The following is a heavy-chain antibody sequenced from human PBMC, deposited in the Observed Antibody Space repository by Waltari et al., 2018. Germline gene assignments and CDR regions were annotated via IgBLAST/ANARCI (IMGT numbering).Heavy chain of an antibody. CDR1: GGTFSSYA. Sequence: QVQLVQSGAEVKKPGSSVKVSCKASGGTFSSYAISWVRQAPGQGLEWMGGFIPIFGTANYAQKFQGRGTITADESTSTAYMELSSLRSEDTAVYYCARGLLNYDILTGYYYWGQGTLVTVSS. D-gene: IGHD3-9*01. V-gene: IGHV1-69*01. J-gene: IGHJ4*02. CDR3: ARGLLNYDILTGYYY. CDR2: FIPIFGTA.